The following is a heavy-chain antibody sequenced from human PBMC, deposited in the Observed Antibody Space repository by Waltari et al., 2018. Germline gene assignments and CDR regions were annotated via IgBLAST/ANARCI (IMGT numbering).Heavy chain of an antibody. CDR3: AFAGVTTYSGSLDS. J-gene: IGHJ4*02. V-gene: IGHV1-69*08. D-gene: IGHD1-26*01. Sequence: QVQLVQSGAEVKKPGSSVKVSCKASGGTFSTYTISWVRQAPGQGLEWMGRIVPILGPANYGKKFQGRLTITADKSTSTADMELSSLRSEDTAVYYCAFAGVTTYSGSLDSWGQGTLVTVSS. CDR2: IVPILGPA. CDR1: GGTFSTYT.